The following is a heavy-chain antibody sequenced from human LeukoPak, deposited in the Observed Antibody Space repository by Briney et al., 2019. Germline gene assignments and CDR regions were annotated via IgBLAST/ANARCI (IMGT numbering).Heavy chain of an antibody. D-gene: IGHD4-17*01. CDR3: AKTPVTSLYFDY. Sequence: PGGSLRLSCAASGFTFSSSAMSWVRQAPGKGLEWVSAISNNGGYTYYADSVQGRFTISRDNSKSTLCLQMSSLRAEDTAVYYCAKTPVTSLYFDYWGQGTLVTVSS. J-gene: IGHJ4*02. CDR1: GFTFSSSA. CDR2: ISNNGGYT. V-gene: IGHV3-23*01.